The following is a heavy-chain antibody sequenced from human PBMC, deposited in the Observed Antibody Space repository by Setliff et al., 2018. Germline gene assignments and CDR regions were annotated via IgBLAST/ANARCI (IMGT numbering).Heavy chain of an antibody. V-gene: IGHV4-34*01. CDR3: ARATSGWYSAYYYYMDV. CDR1: SGSFSSYY. CDR2: IYHGGKT. D-gene: IGHD6-19*01. Sequence: SETLSLTCAVYSGSFSSYYWGWIRQPPGKGLEWIGRIYHGGKTYYNTSLESRLTISVDTSKNQFSLNLTSVTAADTAVYYCARATSGWYSAYYYYMDVWGKGTTVTVSS. J-gene: IGHJ6*03.